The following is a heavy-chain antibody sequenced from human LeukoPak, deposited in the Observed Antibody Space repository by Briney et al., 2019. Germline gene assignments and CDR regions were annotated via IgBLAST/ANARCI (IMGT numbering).Heavy chain of an antibody. D-gene: IGHD3-3*01. CDR2: IYHSGST. V-gene: IGHV4-59*01. J-gene: IGHJ4*02. CDR1: GGSISSYY. Sequence: ETLSLTCTVSGGSISSYYWSWIRQPPGKGLEWIGYIYHSGSTNYNPSLKSRVTISVDTSKNQFSLKLSSVTAADTAVYYCARSPSIGVVIRVFDYWGQGTLVTVSS. CDR3: ARSPSIGVVIRVFDY.